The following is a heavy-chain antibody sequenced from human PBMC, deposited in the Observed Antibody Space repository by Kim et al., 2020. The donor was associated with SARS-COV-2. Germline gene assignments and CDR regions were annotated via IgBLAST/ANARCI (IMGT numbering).Heavy chain of an antibody. CDR1: GGSIGSYF. V-gene: IGHV4-59*03. CDR3: AGGHSVGWYREFDY. Sequence: SETLSLTCTVSGGSIGSYFWSWVRQTPGMGLEWIGFAFYSGTHKYNPSLKSRVTISIDTYNNQFSLNLSSVTAADTAVYFCAGGHSVGWYREFDYWAQGT. D-gene: IGHD6-19*01. J-gene: IGHJ4*02. CDR2: AFYSGTH.